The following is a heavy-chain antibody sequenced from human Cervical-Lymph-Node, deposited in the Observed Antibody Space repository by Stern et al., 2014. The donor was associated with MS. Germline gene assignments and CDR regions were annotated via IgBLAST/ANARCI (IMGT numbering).Heavy chain of an antibody. CDR3: ARARVGDYVRSPHLDS. Sequence: DEQLVQSEGGLVKPGESLRLSWEASGFTFSHYSINWVRQAPGKGMEWLSSISNNSTHTYYADSGEGLFTISRDSAKDSVSLHMVSLRAEDTAVYYCARARVGDYVRSPHLDSWGQGTLVTVSS. J-gene: IGHJ4*02. V-gene: IGHV3-21*01. D-gene: IGHD4-17*01. CDR1: GFTFSHYS. CDR2: ISNNSTHT.